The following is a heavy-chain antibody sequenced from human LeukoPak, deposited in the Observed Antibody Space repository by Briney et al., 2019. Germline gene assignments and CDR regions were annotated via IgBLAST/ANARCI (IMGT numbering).Heavy chain of an antibody. V-gene: IGHV3-21*01. CDR3: VKEGGLTYYDYVWGSYRYGGLDY. J-gene: IGHJ4*02. CDR2: ISSSSSYI. D-gene: IGHD3-16*02. CDR1: GFTFSSYS. Sequence: AGGSLRLSCAASGFTFSSYSMNWVRQAPGKGLEWVSSISSSSSYIYYADSVKGRFTISRDNAKNSLYLQMSSLRAEDTAVYYCVKEGGLTYYDYVWGSYRYGGLDYWGQGTLVTVSS.